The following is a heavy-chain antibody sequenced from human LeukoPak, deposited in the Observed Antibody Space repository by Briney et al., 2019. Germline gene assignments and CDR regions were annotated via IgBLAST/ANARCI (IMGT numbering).Heavy chain of an antibody. V-gene: IGHV4-30-4*02. CDR1: GGSISSGDYY. Sequence: PSETLSLTCIVSGGSISSGDYYWSWIRQSPGKGLEWIGYIYYTGSISYNPSLKSRLTISVDTSRTQFSLKLSSVTAADTAVYYCARVYSYGSYYFDYWGQGTLVTVSS. J-gene: IGHJ4*02. CDR3: ARVYSYGSYYFDY. D-gene: IGHD5-18*01. CDR2: IYYTGSI.